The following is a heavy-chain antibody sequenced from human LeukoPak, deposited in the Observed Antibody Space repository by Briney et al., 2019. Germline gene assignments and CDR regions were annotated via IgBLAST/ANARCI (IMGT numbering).Heavy chain of an antibody. Sequence: ASVKVSCKASGYTFTGYYMHWVRQAPGQGLEWMGWINPNSGGTNYAQKFQGRVTMTRDTSISTAYMELSRLRAEDTAVYYCARGGGYYYDSSGTLDDWGQGTLVTVSS. CDR2: INPNSGGT. J-gene: IGHJ4*02. CDR1: GYTFTGYY. CDR3: ARGGGYYYDSSGTLDD. D-gene: IGHD3-22*01. V-gene: IGHV1-2*02.